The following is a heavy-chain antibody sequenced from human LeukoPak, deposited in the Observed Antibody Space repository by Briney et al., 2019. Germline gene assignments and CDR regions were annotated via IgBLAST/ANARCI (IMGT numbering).Heavy chain of an antibody. CDR1: GFTFSSYG. CDR2: IRYDGSNK. Sequence: GGSLKLSCAASGFTFSSYGMHWVRQAPGKGLEWVAFIRYDGSNKYYADSVKGRFTISRDNSKNMLYLQMNSLRAEDTAVYYCAKDTSGSYSQYYFDYWGQGTLVTVSS. V-gene: IGHV3-30*02. CDR3: AKDTSGSYSQYYFDY. J-gene: IGHJ4*02. D-gene: IGHD1-26*01.